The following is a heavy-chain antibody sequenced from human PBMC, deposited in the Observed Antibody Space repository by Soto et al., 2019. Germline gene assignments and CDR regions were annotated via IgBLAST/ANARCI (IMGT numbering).Heavy chain of an antibody. CDR2: INMDGSST. J-gene: IGHJ4*02. D-gene: IGHD2-2*01. CDR3: ARGPRGLYHHDY. Sequence: GGSLRLSCAASGLTFSGDWMHWVRQVAGKGLVWVSRINMDGSSTNYADSVKGRFTISRDNAKNTLYLQMNSLRVDDTAVYYCARGPRGLYHHDYWGQGALVTVSS. V-gene: IGHV3-74*01. CDR1: GLTFSGDW.